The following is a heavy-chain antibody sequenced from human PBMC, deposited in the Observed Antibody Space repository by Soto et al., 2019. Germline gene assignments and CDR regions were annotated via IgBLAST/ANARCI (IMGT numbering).Heavy chain of an antibody. CDR2: IIHIFGTA. D-gene: IGHD6-19*01. V-gene: IGHV1-69*13. CDR1: GGTFSSYA. Sequence: ASVKVSCKASGGTFSSYAISWVRQAPGQGLEWMGGIIHIFGTANYAQKFQGRVTITADESTSTAYTELSSLRSEDTAVYYCARVGDGSGWYVNYYYYGTDVWGQGTTVTVSS. J-gene: IGHJ6*02. CDR3: ARVGDGSGWYVNYYYYGTDV.